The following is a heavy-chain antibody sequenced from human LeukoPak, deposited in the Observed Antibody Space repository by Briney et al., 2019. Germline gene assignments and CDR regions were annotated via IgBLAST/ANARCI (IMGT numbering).Heavy chain of an antibody. CDR3: ARGQDIVVVPANSDWFDP. V-gene: IGHV4-4*02. Sequence: SETLSLTCTVSGDSINSLDLWSWVRQPPGKGLEWIGEMYLSGTTHSNPSVKSRVTISIDKSKNQFFLNLSSVTAADTAVYYCARGQDIVVVPANSDWFDPWGQGTLVTVSS. D-gene: IGHD2-2*01. J-gene: IGHJ5*02. CDR2: MYLSGTT. CDR1: GDSINSLDL.